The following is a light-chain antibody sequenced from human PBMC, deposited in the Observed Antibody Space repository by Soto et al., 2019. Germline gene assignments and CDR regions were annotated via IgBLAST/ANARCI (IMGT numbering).Light chain of an antibody. J-gene: IGKJ5*01. V-gene: IGKV3-20*01. CDR1: QSVRSN. CDR3: QQYGNSPIT. Sequence: EIVLTQSPGTLSLSPGERATLSCRASQSVRSNLAWYQQKPGQAPRLLIYGASNRATGIPDRFSGSGSGTDFTLTISRLEPEDFAVYYCQQYGNSPITFGQGTRLEIK. CDR2: GAS.